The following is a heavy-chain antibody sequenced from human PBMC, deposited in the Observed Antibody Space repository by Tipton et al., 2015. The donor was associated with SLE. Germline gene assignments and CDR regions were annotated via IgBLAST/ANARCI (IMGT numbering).Heavy chain of an antibody. Sequence: TLSLTCTVSGGSISSYYWSWIRQPPGKGLEWIGYIYYSGSTNYNPSLKSRVTISVDTSKNQFSLKLSSVTAADTAVYYCARAAEGLWMATTNWYFDLWGRGTQVTVSS. CDR3: ARAAEGLWMATTNWYFDL. D-gene: IGHD5-24*01. CDR2: IYYSGST. J-gene: IGHJ2*01. V-gene: IGHV4-59*01. CDR1: GGSISSYY.